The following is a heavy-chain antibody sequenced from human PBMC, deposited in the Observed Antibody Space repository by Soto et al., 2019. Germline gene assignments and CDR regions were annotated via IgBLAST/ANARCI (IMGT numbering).Heavy chain of an antibody. CDR2: ISYDGSNK. CDR1: GFTFSSYG. CDR3: AKDMAIVATMGFDY. V-gene: IGHV3-30*18. D-gene: IGHD5-12*01. J-gene: IGHJ4*02. Sequence: QVQLVESGGGVVQPGRSLRLSCAASGFTFSSYGMHWVRQAPGKGLEWVAVISYDGSNKYYADSVKGRFTISRDNSKNTLYLQMNSLRAEDTAVYYCAKDMAIVATMGFDYWGQGTLVTVSS.